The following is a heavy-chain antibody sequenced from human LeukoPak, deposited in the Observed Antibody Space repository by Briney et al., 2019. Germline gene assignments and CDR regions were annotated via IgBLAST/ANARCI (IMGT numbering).Heavy chain of an antibody. V-gene: IGHV4-59*01. CDR2: IYYSGST. D-gene: IGHD3-3*01. CDR3: ARGYDFWSGYYFDY. Sequence: SETLSLTCTVSGGSISSYYWSWIRQPPGKGLEWIGYIYYSGSTNYNPSLKSRVTISVDTSKNQFSLKLSSVTAADTAVYYCARGYDFWSGYYFDYWGQGTLVTVSS. J-gene: IGHJ4*02. CDR1: GGSISSYY.